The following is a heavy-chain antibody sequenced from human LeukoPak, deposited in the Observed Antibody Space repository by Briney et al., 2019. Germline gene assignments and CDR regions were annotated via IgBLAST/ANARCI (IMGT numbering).Heavy chain of an antibody. V-gene: IGHV3-30-3*01. J-gene: IGHJ5*02. D-gene: IGHD2-2*01. Sequence: GRSLRLSCAASGFTFSSYAMHWVRQAPGKGLEWVAVISYDGSNKYYADSVKGRFTISRDNSKNTLYLQMNSLRAEDTAVYYCAREPSWASERTNWFDPWGQGTLVTVSS. CDR1: GFTFSSYA. CDR3: AREPSWASERTNWFDP. CDR2: ISYDGSNK.